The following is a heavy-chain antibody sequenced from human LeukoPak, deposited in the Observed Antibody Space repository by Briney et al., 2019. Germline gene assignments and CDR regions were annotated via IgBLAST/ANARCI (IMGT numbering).Heavy chain of an antibody. Sequence: ASVKVSCKASGYTFTGYYMHWVRQAPGQGLEWMGRINPNSGVTNYAQKFQGRVTMTRDTSISTAYMELSRLRSDDTAVYYCARDQSDYDFWSGYSIYYYYYYMDVWGKGTTVTVSS. J-gene: IGHJ6*03. CDR1: GYTFTGYY. D-gene: IGHD3-3*01. V-gene: IGHV1-2*06. CDR2: INPNSGVT. CDR3: ARDQSDYDFWSGYSIYYYYYYMDV.